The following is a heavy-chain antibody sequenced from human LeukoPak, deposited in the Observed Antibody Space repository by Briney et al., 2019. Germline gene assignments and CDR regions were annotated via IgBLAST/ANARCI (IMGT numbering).Heavy chain of an antibody. D-gene: IGHD2-15*01. CDR1: EFSVSSNY. J-gene: IGHJ3*02. CDR3: ARDLSGYCTSGTCYAFDI. Sequence: GGSLRLSCAASEFSVSSNYMNWVRQAPGKGLEWVSVIYTDGNTYYADSVKGRFTISRDKSKNTMYLQMNSLRAEDTALYYCARDLSGYCTSGTCYAFDIWGQGTMVTVSS. V-gene: IGHV3-53*01. CDR2: IYTDGNT.